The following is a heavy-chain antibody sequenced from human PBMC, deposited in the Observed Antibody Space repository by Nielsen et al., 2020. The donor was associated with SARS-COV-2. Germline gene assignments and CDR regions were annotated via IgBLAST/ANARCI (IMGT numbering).Heavy chain of an antibody. Sequence: GESLKISCAASEFIFRDYYMGWIRQAPGKGLEWVSYISSSGSTIDYADSVRGRFTISRDNAKNSLYLQMDSLRAEDTALYYCARDPYYGSGTFRFYGMDLRGQGTTVTVSS. D-gene: IGHD3-10*01. CDR3: ARDPYYGSGTFRFYGMDL. J-gene: IGHJ6*02. CDR2: ISSSGSTI. CDR1: EFIFRDYY. V-gene: IGHV3-11*04.